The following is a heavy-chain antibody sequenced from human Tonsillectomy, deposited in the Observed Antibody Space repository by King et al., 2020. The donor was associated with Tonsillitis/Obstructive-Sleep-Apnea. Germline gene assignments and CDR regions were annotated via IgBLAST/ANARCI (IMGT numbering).Heavy chain of an antibody. Sequence: VQLVESGGGVVQPGRSLRLSCAASGFTFSSYAMHWVRQAPGKGLEWVAVISYDGSNKYYADSVTGRFTISRENSKNTLYLQMKSLRAEETAVYYCARETEDIVVVVAASYYYYYMDVWGKGTTVTVSS. CDR3: ARETEDIVVVVAASYYYYYMDV. V-gene: IGHV3-30*01. D-gene: IGHD2-15*01. CDR1: GFTFSSYA. J-gene: IGHJ6*03. CDR2: ISYDGSNK.